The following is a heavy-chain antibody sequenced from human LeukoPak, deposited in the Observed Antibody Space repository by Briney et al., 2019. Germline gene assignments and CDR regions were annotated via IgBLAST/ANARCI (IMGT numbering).Heavy chain of an antibody. CDR2: ISGSVGST. CDR3: AKAGSYWDFDY. J-gene: IGHJ4*02. V-gene: IGHV3-23*01. D-gene: IGHD1-26*01. CDR1: GFTFSDYT. Sequence: GGSLRLSCAASGFTFSDYTMNWVRQAPGKGLEWVSAISGSVGSTYFADSVKGRFTISRDSSKNTLYLQMNSLRVEDTAVYYCAKAGSYWDFDYWGQGTLVIVSS.